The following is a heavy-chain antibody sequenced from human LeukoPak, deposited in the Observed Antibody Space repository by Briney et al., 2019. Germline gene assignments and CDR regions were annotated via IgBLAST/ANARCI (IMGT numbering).Heavy chain of an antibody. CDR2: ISSSSSYI. CDR3: ARGGYYDSSGPLEG. J-gene: IGHJ4*02. V-gene: IGHV3-21*01. Sequence: PGGSLRLSCAASGLTFSSYSKNWVRQAPGKGLEWVSSISSSSSYIYYADSVKGRFTISRDNAKNSLYLQMNSLRAEDTAVYYCARGGYYDSSGPLEGWGQGTLVTVSP. CDR1: GLTFSSYS. D-gene: IGHD3-22*01.